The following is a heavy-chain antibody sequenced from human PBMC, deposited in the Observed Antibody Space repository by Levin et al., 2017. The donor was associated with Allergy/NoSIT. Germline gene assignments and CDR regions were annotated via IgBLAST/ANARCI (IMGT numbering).Heavy chain of an antibody. Sequence: SETLSLTCTVSGGSISSYYWSWIRQPPGKGLEWIGYIYYSGSTNYNPTLKSRVTISVDTSKNQFSLKLSSVTAADTAVYYCAREISYDSSGYPGDDAFDSWGQGTMVTVSS. CDR1: GGSISSYY. D-gene: IGHD3-22*01. V-gene: IGHV4-59*01. CDR3: AREISYDSSGYPGDDAFDS. CDR2: IYYSGST. J-gene: IGHJ3*02.